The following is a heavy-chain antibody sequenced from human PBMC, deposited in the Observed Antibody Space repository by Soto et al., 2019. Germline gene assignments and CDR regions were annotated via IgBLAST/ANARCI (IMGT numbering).Heavy chain of an antibody. CDR2: INVDGST. J-gene: IGHJ3*02. CDR3: ARGRRPDYDFWSGRHDAFDI. D-gene: IGHD3-3*01. Sequence: SETLSLTCALYGGSLSGYYWRWIRQPPGKGLGWFGEINVDGSTNYNPSLKSRVIISVDTSQHQFSLKVTSVTAADTAVYYCARGRRPDYDFWSGRHDAFDIWGQGTMVTVSS. CDR1: GGSLSGYY. V-gene: IGHV4-34*01.